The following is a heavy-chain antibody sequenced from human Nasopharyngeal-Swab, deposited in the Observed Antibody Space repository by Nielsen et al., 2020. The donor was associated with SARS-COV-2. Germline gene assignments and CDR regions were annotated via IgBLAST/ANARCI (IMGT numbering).Heavy chain of an antibody. Sequence: AAVKVSCKASGYTLTSHYMHRVRQDPRQGLEWMGIINPSGGSTSYAQKFQGRVTMTRDTSTSTVHMELNSLRCEDTAVYYCARRGDYYDGSGYMYYFVYWGQGTLVTVSS. D-gene: IGHD3-22*01. V-gene: IGHV1-46*01. J-gene: IGHJ4*02. CDR1: GYTLTSHY. CDR3: ARRGDYYDGSGYMYYFVY. CDR2: INPSGGST.